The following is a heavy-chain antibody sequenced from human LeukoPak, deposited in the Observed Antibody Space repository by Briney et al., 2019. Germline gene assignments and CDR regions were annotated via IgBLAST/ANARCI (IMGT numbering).Heavy chain of an antibody. Sequence: GGSLRLSCAVSGFTFSGFWMSWSRQAPGKGLEWVASIKQDGSERYYVDSVKGRFTISRDNAKNSLYLQMNSLRAEDTSVYYCARYSSSWQHYFDFWGQGTLVTVSS. J-gene: IGHJ4*02. V-gene: IGHV3-7*03. CDR2: IKQDGSER. D-gene: IGHD6-13*01. CDR3: ARYSSSWQHYFDF. CDR1: GFTFSGFW.